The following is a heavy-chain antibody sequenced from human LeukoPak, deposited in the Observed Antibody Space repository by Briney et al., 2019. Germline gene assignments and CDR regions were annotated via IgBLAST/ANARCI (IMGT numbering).Heavy chain of an antibody. Sequence: PSETLSLTCSVFAGSISSYYWTWIRQSPARGLEWIGHIYYSGSPNYNPSLKSRVTISSDTSKNHFSLKVTSVTAADTAFYYCARLSRAGEDYWGQGILVTVSS. CDR1: AGSISSYY. V-gene: IGHV4-59*01. D-gene: IGHD3-16*01. J-gene: IGHJ4*02. CDR3: ARLSRAGEDY. CDR2: IYYSGSP.